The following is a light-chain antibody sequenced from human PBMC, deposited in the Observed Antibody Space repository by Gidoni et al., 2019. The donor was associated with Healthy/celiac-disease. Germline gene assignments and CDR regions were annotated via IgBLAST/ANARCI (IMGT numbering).Light chain of an antibody. V-gene: IGLV1-44*01. Sequence: QSVLTQPPSASGTPGPRVTISCSGSSSNIGSNPVNWYQQLPGTAPKLLIYSKNQRPSGVPDRFSGSKSGTSASLAISGLQSEDEADYYCAAWDDSLNALVFGGGTKLXV. CDR1: SSNIGSNP. CDR3: AAWDDSLNALV. J-gene: IGLJ3*02. CDR2: SKN.